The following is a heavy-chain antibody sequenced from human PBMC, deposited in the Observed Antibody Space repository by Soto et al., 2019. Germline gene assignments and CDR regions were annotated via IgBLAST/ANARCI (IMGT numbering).Heavy chain of an antibody. CDR1: GGTFSSYA. D-gene: IGHD3-3*02. CDR2: IIPIFGTA. Sequence: QVQLVQSGAEVQKPGASVKVACTAPGGTFSSYAISWVLQAPGQEPEWMGGIIPIFGTAKYAQKFQGRVTITADESTSTGYMELSSLRSEDTAVYYCARSQDGSSSLGIYYYYNYGMDVWGQGTTVTVSS. V-gene: IGHV1-69*01. CDR3: ARSQDGSSSLGIYYYYNYGMDV. J-gene: IGHJ6*02.